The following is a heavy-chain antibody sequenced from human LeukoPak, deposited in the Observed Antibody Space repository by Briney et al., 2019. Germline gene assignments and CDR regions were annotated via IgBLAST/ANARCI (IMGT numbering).Heavy chain of an antibody. Sequence: ASVKVSCKASGYTFTGYYMHWVRQAPGQGLEWMGWINPNSGGTNYAQKFQGRVTMTRDTSISTVYMELTRLRSDDTAVYYCARDINGYDPDYWGQGTLVTVSS. V-gene: IGHV1-2*02. D-gene: IGHD5-12*01. CDR2: INPNSGGT. J-gene: IGHJ4*02. CDR3: ARDINGYDPDY. CDR1: GYTFTGYY.